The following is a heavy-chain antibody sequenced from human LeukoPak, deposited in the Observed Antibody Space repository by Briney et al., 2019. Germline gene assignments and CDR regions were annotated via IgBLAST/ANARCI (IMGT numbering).Heavy chain of an antibody. Sequence: SETLSLTCTVSGGSVSSSGYYWGWIRQPPGKGLEWIGSIYYSGSTYYNPSLKSRVTISVDTSKNQFSLKLSSVTAADTAVYYCARRMPYCSSTSCHRYYFDYWGQGTLVTVSS. CDR2: IYYSGST. J-gene: IGHJ4*02. CDR3: ARRMPYCSSTSCHRYYFDY. D-gene: IGHD2-2*01. V-gene: IGHV4-39*01. CDR1: GGSVSSSGYY.